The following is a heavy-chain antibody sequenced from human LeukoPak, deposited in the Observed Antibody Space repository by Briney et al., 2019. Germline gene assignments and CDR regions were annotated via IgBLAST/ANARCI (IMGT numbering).Heavy chain of an antibody. Sequence: PSQTLSLTCTVSGGSISSGDYYWGWVRQPAGMRLEWIGRIYASGNTNYNPSLKSRVTISVDTSMNQFSLKLNSVTAADTAVYYCARHGRGLLRWYSFDYWGQGTLVTVSS. CDR2: IYASGNT. CDR1: GGSISSGDYY. J-gene: IGHJ4*02. CDR3: ARHGRGLLRWYSFDY. D-gene: IGHD4-23*01. V-gene: IGHV4-61*02.